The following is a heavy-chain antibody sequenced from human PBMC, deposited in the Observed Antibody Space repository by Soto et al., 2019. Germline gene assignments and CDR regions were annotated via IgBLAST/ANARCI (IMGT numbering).Heavy chain of an antibody. V-gene: IGHV3-33*06. Sequence: LSLTCTVSGGSISSGSYYWGWLRQPPGKGLEWVAGIWYDGRNKYYADSVKGRFTISRDNSKNSVYLQMNSLRAEDTAVYYCAKSIAVAPGWLDPWGQGTVVTVSS. CDR3: AKSIAVAPGWLDP. CDR2: IWYDGRNK. D-gene: IGHD6-19*01. J-gene: IGHJ5*02. CDR1: GGSISSGSYY.